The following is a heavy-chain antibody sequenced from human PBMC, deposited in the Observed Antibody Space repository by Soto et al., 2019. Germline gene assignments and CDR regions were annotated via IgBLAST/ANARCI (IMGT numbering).Heavy chain of an antibody. J-gene: IGHJ4*02. CDR1: GFTFSSYA. Sequence: EVQLLESGGGLVQPGGSLRLSCAASGFTFSSYAMSWVRQAPGKGLEWVSLMSGSGGSTYYADSVKGRFTISRDYFKNTLFLQMNSLRAEDTALYYCAKDRGYGQGYGSLDYWGQGTLVTVSS. D-gene: IGHD5-12*01. CDR3: AKDRGYGQGYGSLDY. V-gene: IGHV3-23*01. CDR2: MSGSGGST.